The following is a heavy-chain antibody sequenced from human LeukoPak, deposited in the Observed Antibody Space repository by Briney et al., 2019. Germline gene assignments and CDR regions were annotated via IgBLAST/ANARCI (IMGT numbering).Heavy chain of an antibody. V-gene: IGHV3-53*01. CDR3: ARDIGGYHDY. CDR2: IYSGGTA. D-gene: IGHD3-22*01. Sequence: GGSLRLSCAASGFTVSSTYMSWVRQAPGKGLEWVSVIYSGGTAYYTDSVKGRFSISRDDSKNTLFLQMNSLRAEDTAIYYCARDIGGYHDYWGQGTLVTVSS. CDR1: GFTVSSTY. J-gene: IGHJ4*02.